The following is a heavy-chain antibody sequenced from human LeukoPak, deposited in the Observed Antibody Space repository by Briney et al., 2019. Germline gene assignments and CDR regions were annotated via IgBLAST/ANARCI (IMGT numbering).Heavy chain of an antibody. CDR2: IKQDGSEK. CDR3: ARELRTMIVVVMNDY. Sequence: GGSLRLSCAASGFTFSSYWMSWVRQAPGKGLEWVANIKQDGSEKYYVDSVKGRFTISRDNAKNSLYLQMNSLRAEDTAVYYCARELRTMIVVVMNDYWGQGTLVTVSS. V-gene: IGHV3-7*01. D-gene: IGHD3-22*01. CDR1: GFTFSSYW. J-gene: IGHJ4*02.